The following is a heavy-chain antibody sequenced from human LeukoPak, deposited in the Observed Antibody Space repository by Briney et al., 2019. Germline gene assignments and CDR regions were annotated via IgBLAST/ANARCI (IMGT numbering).Heavy chain of an antibody. CDR3: ARDAGGYGFYGDY. J-gene: IGHJ4*02. D-gene: IGHD5-18*01. CDR1: GFTFSSYW. CDR2: VKQDGSEK. V-gene: IGHV3-7*01. Sequence: GSLRLSCAASGFTFSSYWMSWVRQAPGKGLEWVANVKQDGSEKYYVDSVKGRFTISRDNAKNSLYLQMNSLRAEDTAVYYCARDAGGYGFYGDYWGQGTLVTISS.